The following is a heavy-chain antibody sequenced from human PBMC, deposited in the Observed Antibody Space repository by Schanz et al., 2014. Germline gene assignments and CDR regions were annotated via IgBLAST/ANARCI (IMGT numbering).Heavy chain of an antibody. V-gene: IGHV3-23*01. Sequence: DVQLLESGGGLVQPGGSLRLSCAASGFTFTNYAMSWVRQAPGKGLEWVSAMNESHSTIYYADSVRGRFTISSDSSKNTLYLQMSSLRADDTAVYYCAKAADWPVTRFDPWGQGTLVTVSS. CDR3: AKAADWPVTRFDP. CDR2: MNESHSTI. CDR1: GFTFTNYA. J-gene: IGHJ5*02. D-gene: IGHD3-9*01.